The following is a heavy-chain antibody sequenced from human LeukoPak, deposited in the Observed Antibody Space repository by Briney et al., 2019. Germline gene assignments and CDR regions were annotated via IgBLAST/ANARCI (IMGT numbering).Heavy chain of an antibody. CDR3: ARQLLRPEEWWFDP. CDR1: GGSISSYY. CDR2: INTSGSI. J-gene: IGHJ5*02. D-gene: IGHD3-3*01. V-gene: IGHV4-4*07. Sequence: SETLSLTCTVSGGSISSYYWSWIRQSAEKGPEWIGRINTSGSINYNPSLKSRVTMSVDTSKNQFSLKLSSVTAADTAVYYCARQLLRPEEWWFDPWGQGTLVTVSS.